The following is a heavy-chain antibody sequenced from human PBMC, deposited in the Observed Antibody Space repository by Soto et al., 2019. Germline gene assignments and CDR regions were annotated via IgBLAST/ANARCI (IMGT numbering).Heavy chain of an antibody. CDR3: ARLGVSPPYRLDY. Sequence: QLQLQESGPGLVKPWETLSLTCSVSGGSIRSNYYYWGWIRQPPGKGLEWIATIYYTGSTYYNPSLKSRVTVSVDTSKNQFSLNLRSVTAADTAVYYCARLGVSPPYRLDYWGQGALVTVSS. J-gene: IGHJ4*02. V-gene: IGHV4-39*01. CDR1: GGSIRSNYYY. D-gene: IGHD1-26*01. CDR2: IYYTGST.